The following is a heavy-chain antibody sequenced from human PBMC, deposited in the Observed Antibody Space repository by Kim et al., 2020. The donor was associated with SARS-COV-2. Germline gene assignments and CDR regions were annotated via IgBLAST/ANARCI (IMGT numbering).Heavy chain of an antibody. CDR3: ARELITMFRGVRDSRGY. D-gene: IGHD3-10*01. J-gene: IGHJ4*02. V-gene: IGHV1-2*02. Sequence: ASVKVSCKASGYTFTGYYMHWVRQAPGQGLEWMGWINPNSGGTNYAQKFQGRVTMTRDTSISTAYMELSRLRSDDTAVYYCARELITMFRGVRDSRGYWGQGTLVTVSS. CDR2: INPNSGGT. CDR1: GYTFTGYY.